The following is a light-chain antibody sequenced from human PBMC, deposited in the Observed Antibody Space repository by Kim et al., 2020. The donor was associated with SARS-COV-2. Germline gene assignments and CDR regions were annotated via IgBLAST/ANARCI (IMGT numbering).Light chain of an antibody. CDR1: KFGNKH. CDR3: QVWDSSTEV. J-gene: IGLJ1*01. Sequence: SVAPGQTAKITCAGDKFGNKHACWYQQKPGQAPVLVIYQNSKRASGIPERFSGSNSGNTATLTISRTQAMDEADYYCQVWDSSTEVFGTGTKVTVL. CDR2: QNS. V-gene: IGLV3-1*01.